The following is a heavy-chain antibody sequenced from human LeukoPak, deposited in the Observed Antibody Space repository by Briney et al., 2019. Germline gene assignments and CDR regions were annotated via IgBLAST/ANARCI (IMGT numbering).Heavy chain of an antibody. V-gene: IGHV4-31*03. J-gene: IGHJ4*02. CDR1: GGSISSGGYY. Sequence: PSQTLSLTCTVSGGSISSGGYYWSWLRKHPGTGLEWIGYIYYSGSTYYNPSLKSRVTISVDTSKNQYSLKLSSVTAADTAVYYCARAHSYGYLFDYWGQGTLVTVSS. CDR2: IYYSGST. D-gene: IGHD5-18*01. CDR3: ARAHSYGYLFDY.